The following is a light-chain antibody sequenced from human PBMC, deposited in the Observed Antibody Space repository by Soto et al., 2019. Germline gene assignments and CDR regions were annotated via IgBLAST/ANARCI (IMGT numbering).Light chain of an antibody. V-gene: IGKV3-11*01. CDR2: DAS. CDR1: QSVSSY. J-gene: IGKJ3*01. Sequence: EIVLTQSPATLSLSPGERATLSCRASQSVSSYLAWYQQKPGQAPRLLIYDASNRATGIPARFSGSGSGTDFPLTISRLEPEDFAVYYCQQRSNWIFTFGPGTKVDIK. CDR3: QQRSNWIFT.